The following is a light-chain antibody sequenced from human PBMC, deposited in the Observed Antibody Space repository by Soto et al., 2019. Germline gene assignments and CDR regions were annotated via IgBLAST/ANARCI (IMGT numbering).Light chain of an antibody. V-gene: IGLV1-44*01. J-gene: IGLJ2*01. CDR3: QSYDSSLSGLV. CDR2: GND. Sequence: QSVLTQPPSASGTPGQRVTISCSGTNSNIATYAVNWYQQYPGTAPTLLIYGNDQRPSGVPDRFSGSKSDTSASLAISGLQSEDEADYYCQSYDSSLSGLVFGGGTKLTVL. CDR1: NSNIATYA.